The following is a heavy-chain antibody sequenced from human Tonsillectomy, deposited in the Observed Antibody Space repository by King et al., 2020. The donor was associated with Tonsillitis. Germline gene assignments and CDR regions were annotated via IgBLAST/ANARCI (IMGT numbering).Heavy chain of an antibody. J-gene: IGHJ6*02. D-gene: IGHD3-22*01. CDR2: IKRKTDGGTT. Sequence: VQLVESGGGLVKPGGSLRLSCAASGFTFSDAWMSWVRQTPGKGLEWVGRIKRKTDGGTTDYAAPVKGRFTISRYDSKNTLYLQMNSLKTQDTAVYYCTTAAYDSSAYYYYYYYGMDVWGQGTTVTVSS. V-gene: IGHV3-15*01. CDR3: TTAAYDSSAYYYYYYYGMDV. CDR1: GFTFSDAW.